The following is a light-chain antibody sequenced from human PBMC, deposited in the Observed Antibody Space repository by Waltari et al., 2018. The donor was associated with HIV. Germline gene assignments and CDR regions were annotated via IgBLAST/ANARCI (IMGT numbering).Light chain of an antibody. Sequence: SYGLTQPPSVSVSPGQTVTISCSGDQLGQKFVSWYLQKAGQSPVLVIYQDTQRPSGIPDRFSASNSGGTANLTISGTQAADEGDYFCQAWDNTVVFGGGTKLTVL. CDR2: QDT. J-gene: IGLJ2*01. V-gene: IGLV3-1*01. CDR1: QLGQKF. CDR3: QAWDNTVV.